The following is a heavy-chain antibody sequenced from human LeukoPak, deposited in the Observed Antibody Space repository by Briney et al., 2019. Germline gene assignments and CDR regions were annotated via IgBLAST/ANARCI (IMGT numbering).Heavy chain of an antibody. Sequence: GASVKVSCKASGGTFSSYAISWVRQAPGQGLEWMGWISAYNGNTNYAQKLQGRVTMTTDTSTSTAYMELRSLRSDDTAVYYCARRSMVRGLGYYGMDVWGKGTTVTVSS. CDR3: ARRSMVRGLGYYGMDV. D-gene: IGHD3-10*01. CDR1: GGTFSSYA. V-gene: IGHV1-18*01. CDR2: ISAYNGNT. J-gene: IGHJ6*04.